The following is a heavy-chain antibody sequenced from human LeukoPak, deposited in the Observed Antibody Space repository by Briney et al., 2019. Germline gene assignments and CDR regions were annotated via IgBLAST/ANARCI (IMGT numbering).Heavy chain of an antibody. Sequence: PGGSLRLSCAASGFSFSSYAMSWVRQAPGKGLEWVSGISGSGGTTYYADSVKGRFTISRDNSKNTLYLQMNSLRAEDTAVYYCTTSWPKVREGDQWGQGTLVTVSS. CDR2: ISGSGGTT. V-gene: IGHV3-23*01. CDR1: GFSFSSYA. CDR3: TTSWPKVREGDQ. J-gene: IGHJ4*02. D-gene: IGHD3-10*01.